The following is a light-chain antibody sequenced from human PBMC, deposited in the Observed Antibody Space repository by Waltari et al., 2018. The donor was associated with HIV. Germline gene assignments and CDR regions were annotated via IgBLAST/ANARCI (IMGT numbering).Light chain of an antibody. V-gene: IGKV3-11*01. CDR3: QQRTNWPPLT. CDR2: GAS. J-gene: IGKJ4*01. CDR1: QSVSSD. Sequence: EIVMTQSPATLSVSPGERATLSCRASQSVSSDLAWYQQKPGQAPRLLIYGASTRATGIPARFSGSGSGTDFTLTISSLEPEDSAFYYCQQRTNWPPLTFGGGTKLEIK.